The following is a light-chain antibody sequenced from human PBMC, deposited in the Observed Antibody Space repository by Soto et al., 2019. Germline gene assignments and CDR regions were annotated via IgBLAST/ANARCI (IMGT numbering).Light chain of an antibody. Sequence: EIVLTQSPGTLSLSPGERTTLSCRASQSVSSNFVDWYQQKPGQAPRLLIYGASSRATGIPDRFSGSGSGTDFTLTISRLEPEDFAVYYCQQYETSPRTFGQGTKVEI. J-gene: IGKJ1*01. CDR3: QQYETSPRT. V-gene: IGKV3-20*01. CDR1: QSVSSNF. CDR2: GAS.